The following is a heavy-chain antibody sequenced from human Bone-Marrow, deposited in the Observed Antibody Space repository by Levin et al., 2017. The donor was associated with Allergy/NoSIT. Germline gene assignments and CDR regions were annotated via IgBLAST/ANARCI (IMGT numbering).Heavy chain of an antibody. CDR3: ASLGRGEEETPA. Sequence: GGSLRLSCAASGFTFSSYGMHWVRQAPGKGLEWVAVISYDGSNKYYADSVKGRFTISRDNSKNTLYLQMNSLRAEDTAVYYCASLGRGEEETPAWGQGTMVTVSS. D-gene: IGHD3-16*01. J-gene: IGHJ3*01. V-gene: IGHV3-30*03. CDR1: GFTFSSYG. CDR2: ISYDGSNK.